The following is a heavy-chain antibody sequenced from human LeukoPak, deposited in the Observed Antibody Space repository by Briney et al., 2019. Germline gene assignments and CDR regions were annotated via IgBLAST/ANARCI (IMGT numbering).Heavy chain of an antibody. Sequence: GKSLRLSCAASGFTFSNYAMHWARQAPGKGLEWVAVISFDSTKEYYANSVKGRFIVARDNPKATLHLQMHSLRPDYTAMYYCARFKVGRNTTQKNAFDIWGRGTLVTVSS. J-gene: IGHJ3*02. CDR2: ISFDSTKE. D-gene: IGHD1-26*01. CDR3: ARFKVGRNTTQKNAFDI. CDR1: GFTFSNYA. V-gene: IGHV3-30*01.